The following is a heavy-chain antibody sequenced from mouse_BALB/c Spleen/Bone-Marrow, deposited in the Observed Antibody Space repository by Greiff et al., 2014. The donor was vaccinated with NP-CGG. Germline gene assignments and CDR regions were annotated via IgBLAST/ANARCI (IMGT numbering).Heavy chain of an antibody. CDR2: IWGDGST. CDR1: GFSLTGYG. J-gene: IGHJ4*01. D-gene: IGHD4-1*01. V-gene: IGHV2-6-7*01. Sequence: QVQLQQPGPGLVAPSQSLSITCTVSGFSLTGYGVNWVRQPPGKGLEWLGMIWGDGSTDYNSALKSRLSISKDNSKSQVSLKMNSLQTDDTARYYCARELGHYAMDYWGQRTSVTVSS. CDR3: ARELGHYAMDY.